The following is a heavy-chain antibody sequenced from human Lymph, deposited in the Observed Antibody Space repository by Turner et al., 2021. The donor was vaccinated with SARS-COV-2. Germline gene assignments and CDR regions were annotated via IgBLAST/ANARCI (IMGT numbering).Heavy chain of an antibody. CDR1: GYTFTSYD. CDR3: ARGRYSGGGMDV. J-gene: IGHJ6*02. V-gene: IGHV1-8*01. D-gene: IGHD1-26*01. CDR2: MNPNSGNT. Sequence: QVQLVQSGAEVKKPGASVKVSCKASGYTFTSYDINWVRQATGQGLEWMGWMNPNSGNTGYAQKFQGRVTMTRNISISTAYMELSTLRAEDTAVYYCARGRYSGGGMDVWGQVTTVTVSS.